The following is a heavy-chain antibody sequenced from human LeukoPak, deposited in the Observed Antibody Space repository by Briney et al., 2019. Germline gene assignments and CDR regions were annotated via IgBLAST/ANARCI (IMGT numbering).Heavy chain of an antibody. D-gene: IGHD7-27*01. J-gene: IGHJ4*02. Sequence: GGSLRLSCSASGFTFRTYWMHRVRQGPGKGLLWVAHIKSDGGDTAYADSVKGRFTISRDNAKSTLYLQMNSLRSEDTAVYYCVRGDPLGNYWGQGTLVTVSS. CDR2: IKSDGGDT. CDR3: VRGDPLGNY. V-gene: IGHV3-74*01. CDR1: GFTFRTYW.